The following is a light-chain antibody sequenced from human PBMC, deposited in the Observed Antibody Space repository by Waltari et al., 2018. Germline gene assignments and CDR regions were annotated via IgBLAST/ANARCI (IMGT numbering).Light chain of an antibody. CDR3: NSYTNRSTSWV. CDR2: DVT. J-gene: IGLJ3*02. V-gene: IGLV2-14*01. Sequence: QSALTQPASVSGSPGQSITISCTGTSSDVGGSKFVSWSQQNPGKATKLTIYDVTKRPAWVAKRFSGSKTGNPASLAISGLQAESEAGDYCNSYTNRSTSWVFGVGTKLTV. CDR1: SSDVGGSKF.